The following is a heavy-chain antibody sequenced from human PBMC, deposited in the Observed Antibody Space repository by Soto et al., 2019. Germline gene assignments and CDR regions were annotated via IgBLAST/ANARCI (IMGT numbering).Heavy chain of an antibody. Sequence: SETLSLTCTVSGGSISSYYWSWIRQPPGKGLEWIGYIYYSGSTNYNPSLKSRVTISVDTSKNQFSLKLSSVTAADTAVYYCARTAARPSWFDPWCQGTLVTVS. CDR1: GGSISSYY. D-gene: IGHD6-6*01. CDR3: ARTAARPSWFDP. CDR2: IYYSGST. J-gene: IGHJ5*02. V-gene: IGHV4-59*08.